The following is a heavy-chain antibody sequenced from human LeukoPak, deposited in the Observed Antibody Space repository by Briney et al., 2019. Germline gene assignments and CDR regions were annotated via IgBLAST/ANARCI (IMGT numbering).Heavy chain of an antibody. CDR3: ARNQDWFDP. J-gene: IGHJ5*02. CDR2: IYYSGST. Sequence: SETLSLTCTVSGGSISSYYWSWIRQPPGKGLEWIGYIYYSGSTNYNPSLKSRVTISVDTSKNQFSLKLSSVTAADTAVYYCARNQDWFDPWGQGTLVTVSS. CDR1: GGSISSYY. V-gene: IGHV4-59*01.